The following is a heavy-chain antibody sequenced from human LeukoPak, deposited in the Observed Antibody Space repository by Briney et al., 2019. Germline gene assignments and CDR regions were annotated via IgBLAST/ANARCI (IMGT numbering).Heavy chain of an antibody. J-gene: IGHJ5*02. D-gene: IGHD3-9*01. CDR3: ARDPWDYDILTGYYVNWFDP. V-gene: IGHV4-61*02. Sequence: SGTLSLTCTVSGGSISSGSYYWSWIRQPAGKGLEWIGRIYTSGSTNYNPSLKSRVTISVDTSKNQFSLKLSSVTAADTAVYYCARDPWDYDILTGYYVNWFDPWGQGTLVTVSS. CDR1: GGSISSGSYY. CDR2: IYTSGST.